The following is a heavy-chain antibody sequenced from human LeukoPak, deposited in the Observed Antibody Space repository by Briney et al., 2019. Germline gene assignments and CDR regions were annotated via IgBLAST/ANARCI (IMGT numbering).Heavy chain of an antibody. Sequence: PSETLSLTCAVSGGSISSNNWWSWVRQPPGRGLEWIGYIYYSGSTNYNPSLKSQVTISVDTSKNQFSLKLSSVTAADTAVYYCASTLYGSGSYYSDYWGQGTLVTVSS. CDR3: ASTLYGSGSYYSDY. D-gene: IGHD3-10*01. J-gene: IGHJ4*02. CDR2: IYYSGST. V-gene: IGHV4-4*02. CDR1: GGSISSNNW.